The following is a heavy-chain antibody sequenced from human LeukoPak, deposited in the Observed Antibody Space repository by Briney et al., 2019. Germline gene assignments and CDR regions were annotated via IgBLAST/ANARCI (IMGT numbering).Heavy chain of an antibody. CDR1: GFTFSSYA. CDR2: IRDDGSYK. D-gene: IGHD1-26*01. V-gene: IGHV3-30*02. CDR3: ARDFGQWQLNGGYYFDY. J-gene: IGHJ4*02. Sequence: PGGSLRLSCAASGFTFSSYAMHWVRQAPGKGLEWVTSIRDDGSYKYYVDSVKGRFTISRDNSKNSLYLQMNSLRAEDTAVYYCARDFGQWQLNGGYYFDYWGQGTLVTVSS.